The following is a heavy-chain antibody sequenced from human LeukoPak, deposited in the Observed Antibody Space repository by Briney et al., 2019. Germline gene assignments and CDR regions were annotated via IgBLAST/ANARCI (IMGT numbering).Heavy chain of an antibody. CDR1: GGSLSGYY. V-gene: IGHV4-34*01. CDR2: INHSGST. CDR3: ARRSAYAPYYFDY. J-gene: IGHJ4*02. D-gene: IGHD3-22*01. Sequence: SETLSLTCAVYGGSLSGYYWSWIRQPPGKGLEWIGEINHSGSTNSNPSLKSRVTISVDTSKNQFSLKLSSVTAADTAVYYCARRSAYAPYYFDYWGQGTLVTVSS.